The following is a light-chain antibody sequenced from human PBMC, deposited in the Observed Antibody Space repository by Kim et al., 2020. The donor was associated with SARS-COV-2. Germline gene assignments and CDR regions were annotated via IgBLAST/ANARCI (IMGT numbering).Light chain of an antibody. J-gene: IGKJ4*01. CDR3: QQYYSTPLT. CDR1: QSVFYRSTNKDY. V-gene: IGKV4-1*01. Sequence: DIVMTQSPDSLAVSLGERATINCKSSQSVFYRSTNKDYLAWYQQKPGQPPKLLIYWASTRESGVPERFSGSGSGTDFTLTISSLQAEDVAVYSCQQYYSTPLTFGGWTKVDIK. CDR2: WAS.